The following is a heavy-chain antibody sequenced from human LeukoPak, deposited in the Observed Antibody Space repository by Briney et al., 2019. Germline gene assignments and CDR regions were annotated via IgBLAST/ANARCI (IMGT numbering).Heavy chain of an antibody. J-gene: IGHJ3*02. CDR2: IRYDGTNT. Sequence: PGGSLRLSCATSGFTLSIYGMHWVRQAPGKGLEWVAFIRYDGTNTYYADSVKGRFTISRDNSNNMVYLQMNSLRAEDTAVYYCARADPYDILTGYYTGAFDIWGQGTMVTVSS. CDR1: GFTLSIYG. CDR3: ARADPYDILTGYYTGAFDI. D-gene: IGHD3-9*01. V-gene: IGHV3-30*02.